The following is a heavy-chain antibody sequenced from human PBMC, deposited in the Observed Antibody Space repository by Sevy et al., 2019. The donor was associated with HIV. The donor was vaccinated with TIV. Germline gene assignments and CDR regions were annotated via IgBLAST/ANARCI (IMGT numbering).Heavy chain of an antibody. CDR2: ISASDGNT. CDR3: AKDLYGDYDMDV. CDR1: GFTFGIYA. Sequence: GGSLRLSCAASGFTFGIYAMSWVRQAPGKGLEWVSTISASDGNTYYADSVKGWFSISRDNSKNTLYLQLNSMRAEDTATYYCAKDLYGDYDMDVWGQGTTVTVSS. J-gene: IGHJ6*02. D-gene: IGHD2-2*02. V-gene: IGHV3-23*01.